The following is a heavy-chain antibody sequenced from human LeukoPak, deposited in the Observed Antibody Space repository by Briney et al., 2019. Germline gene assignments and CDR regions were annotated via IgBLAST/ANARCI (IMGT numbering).Heavy chain of an antibody. CDR1: GFTFSSYG. J-gene: IGHJ4*02. D-gene: IGHD5-18*01. Sequence: PGGSLRLSCAASGFTFSSYGMSWVRQAPGKGLEWVSAISGSGGSTYYADSVKGRFTISRDNAKNSLYLQMNSLRAEDTAVYYCARDFVDTAMEVYFDYWGQGTLVTVSS. CDR2: ISGSGGST. V-gene: IGHV3-23*01. CDR3: ARDFVDTAMEVYFDY.